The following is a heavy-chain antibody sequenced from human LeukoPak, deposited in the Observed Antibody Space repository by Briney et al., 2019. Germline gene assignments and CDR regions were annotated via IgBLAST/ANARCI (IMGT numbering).Heavy chain of an antibody. D-gene: IGHD4-23*01. Sequence: PGGSLRLSCVASGFTFNDYSITWVRQAPGKGLEWVSAISSWSGYIYYADSVKGRFTVSRDNARNSLFLQMNSLRVEDTAVYYCARDLAPYGGTHNYYHYYMDVWGKGTTVTVSS. CDR2: ISSWSGYI. J-gene: IGHJ6*03. CDR1: GFTFNDYS. CDR3: ARDLAPYGGTHNYYHYYMDV. V-gene: IGHV3-21*01.